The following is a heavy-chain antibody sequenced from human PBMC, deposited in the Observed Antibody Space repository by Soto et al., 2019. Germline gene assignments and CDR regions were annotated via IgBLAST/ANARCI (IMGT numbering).Heavy chain of an antibody. J-gene: IGHJ3*02. Sequence: QITLKESGPTLVKPTQTLTLTCTFSGFSLSTSGVGVGWIRQPPGKALEWLALIYWDDDKRYSPSLKSRLTITKDTSKNQVVLTITNMDPVDTATYYCAHLAVRDFWSGYPPVDAFDIWGQGTMVTVSS. V-gene: IGHV2-5*02. D-gene: IGHD3-3*01. CDR3: AHLAVRDFWSGYPPVDAFDI. CDR1: GFSLSTSGVG. CDR2: IYWDDDK.